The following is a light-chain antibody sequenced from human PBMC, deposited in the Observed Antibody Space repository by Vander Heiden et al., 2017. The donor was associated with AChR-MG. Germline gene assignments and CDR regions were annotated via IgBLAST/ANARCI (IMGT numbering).Light chain of an antibody. V-gene: IGKV2-24*01. CDR3: MQATEFPRT. J-gene: IGKJ4*01. CDR2: NVS. CDR1: QSLVHSNGNTY. Sequence: IVMTQPPLSSPVTLGQPASISCRSSQSLVHSNGNTYLTWLHQRPGQPPRLLIYNVSDRFSGVPDRFSGSGAETHFTLKISRVEAEDVGLYYCMQATEFPRTFGGGTRVEI.